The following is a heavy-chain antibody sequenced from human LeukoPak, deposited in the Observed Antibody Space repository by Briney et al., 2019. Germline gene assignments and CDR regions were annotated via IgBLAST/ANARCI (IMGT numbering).Heavy chain of an antibody. V-gene: IGHV4-34*01. CDR2: INHSGST. CDR3: ALLAAAGVGNWFDP. Sequence: SETLSLTCAVYGGSFSGYYWSWIRQPPGKGLEWIGEINHSGSTNYNPSLKSRVTISVDTSKNQFSLKLSSVTAADTAVYYYALLAAAGVGNWFDPWGQGTLVTVSS. D-gene: IGHD6-13*01. J-gene: IGHJ5*02. CDR1: GGSFSGYY.